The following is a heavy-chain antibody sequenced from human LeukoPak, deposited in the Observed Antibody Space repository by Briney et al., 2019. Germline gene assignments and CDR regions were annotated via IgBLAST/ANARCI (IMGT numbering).Heavy chain of an antibody. Sequence: GGSLRLSCAASGFTFSSYGMHWVRQAPGKGLEWVAVISYDGSNKYYADSVKGRFTISRDNSKNTLYLQMNSLRAEDTAVYYCAKTSRYCSGGSCAHYYYYYGMDVWGQGTTVTVSS. CDR2: ISYDGSNK. V-gene: IGHV3-30*18. CDR3: AKTSRYCSGGSCAHYYYYYGMDV. J-gene: IGHJ6*02. CDR1: GFTFSSYG. D-gene: IGHD2-15*01.